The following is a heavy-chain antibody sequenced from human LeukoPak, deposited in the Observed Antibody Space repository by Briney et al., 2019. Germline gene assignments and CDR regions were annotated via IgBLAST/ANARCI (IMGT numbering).Heavy chain of an antibody. CDR3: ARRAHGYCSSTSCSNWFDP. D-gene: IGHD2-2*01. V-gene: IGHV4-34*01. CDR1: GGSFSGYY. CDR2: INHSGST. Sequence: SETLSLTCAVYGGSFSGYYWSWIRQPPGKGLEWIGEINHSGSTNYNPSLKSRVTISVDTSKNQFSLKLSSVTAADTAVYYCARRAHGYCSSTSCSNWFDPWGQRTLVTVSS. J-gene: IGHJ5*02.